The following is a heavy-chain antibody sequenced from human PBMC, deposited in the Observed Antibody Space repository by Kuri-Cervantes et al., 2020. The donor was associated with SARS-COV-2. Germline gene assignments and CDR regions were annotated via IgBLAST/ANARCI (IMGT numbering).Heavy chain of an antibody. CDR2: IYSGGSST. D-gene: IGHD2-2*01. CDR1: GFTFSSYA. Sequence: GESLKISCAAPGFTFSSYAMSWVRQAPGKGLEWVSVIYSGGSSTYYADSVKGRFTISRDNAKNSLYLQMNSLRAEDTALYYCARKEGVVPAEDYFDYWGQGTLVTVSS. J-gene: IGHJ4*02. V-gene: IGHV3-23*03. CDR3: ARKEGVVPAEDYFDY.